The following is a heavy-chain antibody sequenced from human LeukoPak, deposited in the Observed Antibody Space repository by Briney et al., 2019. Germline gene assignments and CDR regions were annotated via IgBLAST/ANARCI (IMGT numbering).Heavy chain of an antibody. CDR2: ISYDGSNK. CDR1: GFTFSSYG. Sequence: PGRSLRLSCAASGFTFSSYGMHWVRQAPGKRLEWVAVISYDGSNKYYADSVKGRFTISRDNSKNTLYLQMNSLRAEDTAVYYCARGDDGDYVPWGQGTLVTVSS. V-gene: IGHV3-30*03. J-gene: IGHJ5*02. CDR3: ARGDDGDYVP. D-gene: IGHD4-17*01.